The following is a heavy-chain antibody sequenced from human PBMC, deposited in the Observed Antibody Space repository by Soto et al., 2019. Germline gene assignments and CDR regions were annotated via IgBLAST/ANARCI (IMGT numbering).Heavy chain of an antibody. CDR3: AKDEYYDSNNWFDP. CDR1: GGSIRASY. V-gene: IGHV4-4*07. J-gene: IGHJ5*02. D-gene: IGHD3-22*01. CDR2: IYSTGST. Sequence: SEALSLTCTVSGGSIRASYWSWIRQPAGKGLEWIGRIYSTGSTNYNPSFRSRVTMSVDTSKNQFSLKLSSVTAADTAVYYCAKDEYYDSNNWFDPWGQGTLVTVSS.